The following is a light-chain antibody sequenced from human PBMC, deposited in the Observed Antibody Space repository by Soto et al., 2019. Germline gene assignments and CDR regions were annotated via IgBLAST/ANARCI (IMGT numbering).Light chain of an antibody. Sequence: SYELTQPSSVSVSPGQTARMTSSGDVLAKKYARWFQQKPGQAPVLVIYKDSERPSGIPERFSGSSSGTTVTLTISGAQVEDEADYYCYSAADNKGVFGGGTKLTVL. V-gene: IGLV3-27*01. CDR1: VLAKKY. J-gene: IGLJ2*01. CDR3: YSAADNKGV. CDR2: KDS.